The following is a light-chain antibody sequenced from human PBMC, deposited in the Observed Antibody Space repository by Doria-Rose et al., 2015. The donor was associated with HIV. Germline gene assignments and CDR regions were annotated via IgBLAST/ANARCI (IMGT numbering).Light chain of an antibody. CDR3: HQYGTSWT. Sequence: EIVMTRSPGTLSLSPGERATLSCRASQSFSSTYLAWYQQKPGQAPSLLIYDGSTMATGIPDRFSASGSGTDFTLTINRLEPEDFALYYCHQYGTSWTFGQGTKVEI. CDR1: QSFSSTY. V-gene: IGKV3-20*01. CDR2: DGS. J-gene: IGKJ1*01.